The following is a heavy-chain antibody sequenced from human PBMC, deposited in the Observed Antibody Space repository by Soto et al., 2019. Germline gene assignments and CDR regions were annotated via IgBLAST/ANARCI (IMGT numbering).Heavy chain of an antibody. D-gene: IGHD1-7*01. CDR1: GFTVSSNY. Sequence: EVQLVESGGGLVQPGGSLRLSCAASGFTVSSNYMSWVRQAPGKGLECVSVLYSGGSTYYADSVKGRFTISRDSSKNTLYLHMNSLRAEDTAVYYCAREPRNRIAGSTTSEDYWGQEPWSPSPQ. CDR2: LYSGGST. CDR3: AREPRNRIAGSTTSEDY. V-gene: IGHV3-66*01. J-gene: IGHJ4*01.